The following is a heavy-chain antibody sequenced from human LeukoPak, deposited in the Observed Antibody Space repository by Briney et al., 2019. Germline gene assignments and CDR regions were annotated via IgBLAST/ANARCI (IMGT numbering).Heavy chain of an antibody. J-gene: IGHJ4*02. D-gene: IGHD6-13*01. V-gene: IGHV3-30-3*01. Sequence: GGSLRLSCAASGFTFSSYALHWVRQAPGKGLEWVAVISYDGTNIDYADSVRGRFTISRDNSKNTLYLQMDSLRSEDTAVYYCARDFFPIVDSTWYEIGYWGQGTLVTVSS. CDR3: ARDFFPIVDSTWYEIGY. CDR1: GFTFSSYA. CDR2: ISYDGTNI.